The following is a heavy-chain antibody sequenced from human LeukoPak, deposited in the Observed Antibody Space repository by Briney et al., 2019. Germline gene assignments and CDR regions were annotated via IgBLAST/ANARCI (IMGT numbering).Heavy chain of an antibody. CDR2: IYSSGST. Sequence: GGSLRLSCAASGFTFSSNYMSWVRQAPGKGLEWVSIIYSSGSTYYADSVKGRLTISRDNSKNTLYLQMNSLRTEDTAMYYCARTHTIFGVVTYFDYWGQGTLVTVSS. CDR3: ARTHTIFGVVTYFDY. V-gene: IGHV3-66*02. J-gene: IGHJ4*02. CDR1: GFTFSSNY. D-gene: IGHD3-3*01.